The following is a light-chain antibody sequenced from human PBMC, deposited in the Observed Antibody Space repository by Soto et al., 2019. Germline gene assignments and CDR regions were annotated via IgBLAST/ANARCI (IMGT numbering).Light chain of an antibody. CDR2: DAS. CDR1: QSVGSY. J-gene: IGKJ4*01. CDR3: QQRSSSLT. Sequence: EIVLTQSPATLSLSPGDRATLSCRASQSVGSYLGWYQQKPGQAPRLLIYDASNRATGIPARFSGSGSGTEFTITISSLEAEDFAVYFCQQRSSSLTFGGGTKVDSK. V-gene: IGKV3-11*01.